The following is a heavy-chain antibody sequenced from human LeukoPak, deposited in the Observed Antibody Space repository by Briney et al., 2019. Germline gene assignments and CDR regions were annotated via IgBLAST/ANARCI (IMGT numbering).Heavy chain of an antibody. CDR3: AKNVLGSGSYSWYFDL. D-gene: IGHD1-26*01. V-gene: IGHV3-23*01. Sequence: EGSLRLSCAASGLTFSSYGLSWVRQAPATGLEWVSSSTGSGGTTHADSVRGRFTISRDNSKSTLYLQMNSLRVEDTAVYYCAKNVLGSGSYSWYFDLWGRGTLVTVSS. CDR1: GLTFSSYG. J-gene: IGHJ2*01. CDR2: STGSGGTT.